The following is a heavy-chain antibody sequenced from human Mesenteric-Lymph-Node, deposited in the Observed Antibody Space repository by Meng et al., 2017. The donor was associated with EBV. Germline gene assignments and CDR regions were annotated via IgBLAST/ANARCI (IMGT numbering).Heavy chain of an antibody. V-gene: IGHV4-30-4*02. Sequence: QGHRQESGPGLGKPYETLSLTSTVSGASISSGGYYWNCIRQSPGKGLELIGYIFYGGYTYYNLSLTSRVTISVYVSKNQFPLKLTSVTAAETAVYSCARMEFTYSWYLDLWGRGTLVTVSS. D-gene: IGHD1-1*01. J-gene: IGHJ2*01. CDR1: GASISSGGYY. CDR2: IFYGGYT. CDR3: ARMEFTYSWYLDL.